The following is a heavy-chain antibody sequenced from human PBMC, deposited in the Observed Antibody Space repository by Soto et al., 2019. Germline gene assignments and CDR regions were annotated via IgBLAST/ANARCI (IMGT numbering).Heavy chain of an antibody. CDR1: GRPVSSGGYY. CDR3: VRDRALDSSGHWFDT. Sequence: PSETLSLTCTVSGRPVSSGGYYWTWIRQHPGRGLEWIGYIYHIGSPYYNPSLENRVTISLDTSKNQFSLNLTSVTAADTAIYYCVRDRALDSSGHWFDTCGQGTLVTVSS. J-gene: IGHJ5*02. D-gene: IGHD3-22*01. V-gene: IGHV4-31*03. CDR2: IYHIGSP.